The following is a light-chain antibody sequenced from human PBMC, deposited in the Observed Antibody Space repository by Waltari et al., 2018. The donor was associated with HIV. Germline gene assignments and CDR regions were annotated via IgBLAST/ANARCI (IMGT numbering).Light chain of an antibody. V-gene: IGKV3-20*01. CDR2: GAS. Sequence: VLTQSPGTLSLFTGERATLSCSSSQRVSSSYLAWYQQKPRPAPRRLIYGASSRATGIPDRCSGSGSGTDFTLTISRLGPEDVAVYYCQQYGSSPGTFGQGTKVEIK. CDR1: QRVSSSY. J-gene: IGKJ1*01. CDR3: QQYGSSPGT.